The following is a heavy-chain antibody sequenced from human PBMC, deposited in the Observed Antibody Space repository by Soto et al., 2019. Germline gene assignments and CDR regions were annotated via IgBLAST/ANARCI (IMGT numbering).Heavy chain of an antibody. J-gene: IGHJ6*02. V-gene: IGHV1-69*13. D-gene: IGHD2-2*01. CDR2: IIPIPGTA. Sequence: SVKVSCTASGGTFGSYAISWVRQAPGQGLEWMGGIIPIPGTANYAQKFQGRVTIAADESTSTAYMELSSLRSEDTAVYYCARSQGSSTSLEVYYYYYYGMDVWGQGTTVTVSS. CDR3: ARSQGSSTSLEVYYYYYYGMDV. CDR1: GGTFGSYA.